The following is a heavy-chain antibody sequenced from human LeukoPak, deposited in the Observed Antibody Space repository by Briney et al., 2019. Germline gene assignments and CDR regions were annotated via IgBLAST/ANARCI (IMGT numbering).Heavy chain of an antibody. V-gene: IGHV4-30-4*08. CDR3: ARVGPWDYDYVWGSYIAAFDI. D-gene: IGHD3-16*01. CDR2: IDETGTT. CDR1: GGSISSAGYY. J-gene: IGHJ3*02. Sequence: SQSLSPTRTVSGGSISSAGYYSTWLRQPPGKGLEWIGLIDETGTTYYTPSLKTRATISVETSKNQSTLKLSSGTAADTAVYYCARVGPWDYDYVWGSYIAAFDIWGEGTMVTVSS.